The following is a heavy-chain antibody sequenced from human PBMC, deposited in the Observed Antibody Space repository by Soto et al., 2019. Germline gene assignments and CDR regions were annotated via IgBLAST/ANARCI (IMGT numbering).Heavy chain of an antibody. D-gene: IGHD6-25*01. J-gene: IGHJ4*02. Sequence: EVQLVESGGGWVQLGGSLRLSCAASGFTFSSCSMNWVRQSPGKGLEWLSYISSTSSTIYYADSVKGRFTISRDNAKNSLYLQMNSLRDEDTAVYYCASWPDAADYWGQGTLVTVSS. CDR1: GFTFSSCS. V-gene: IGHV3-48*02. CDR3: ASWPDAADY. CDR2: ISSTSSTI.